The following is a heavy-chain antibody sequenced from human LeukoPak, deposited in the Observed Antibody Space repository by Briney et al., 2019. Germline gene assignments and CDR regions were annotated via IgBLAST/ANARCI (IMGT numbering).Heavy chain of an antibody. CDR1: GFTFSSYS. J-gene: IGHJ5*02. Sequence: GGSLRLSCAASGFTFSSYSMNWVRQAPGKGLEWVSSISSSYIYYADSVKGRFTISRDNAKNSLYLQMNSLRAEDTAVYYCARDYSNYHWGQGTLVTVSS. D-gene: IGHD4-11*01. CDR3: ARDYSNYH. CDR2: ISSSYI. V-gene: IGHV3-21*01.